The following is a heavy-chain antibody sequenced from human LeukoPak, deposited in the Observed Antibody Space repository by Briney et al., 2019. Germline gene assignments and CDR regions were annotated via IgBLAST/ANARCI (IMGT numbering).Heavy chain of an antibody. Sequence: GGSLRLSCAASGFTFSSYWMSWVRQAPGKGLEWVANIKQDGSEKYYVDSVKGRFTISRDNAKNSLYPQMSSLRAEDTAVYYCARDLKQQLVRGGSNYYYYMDVWGKGTTVTVSS. V-gene: IGHV3-7*01. CDR1: GFTFSSYW. D-gene: IGHD6-13*01. J-gene: IGHJ6*03. CDR2: IKQDGSEK. CDR3: ARDLKQQLVRGGSNYYYYMDV.